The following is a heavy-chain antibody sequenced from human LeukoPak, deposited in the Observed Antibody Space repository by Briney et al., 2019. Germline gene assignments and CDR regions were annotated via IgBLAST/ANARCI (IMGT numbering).Heavy chain of an antibody. Sequence: GGSLRLSCAASGFTFSNYGMHWVRQAPGKGLEWVAVIWYDGSNKYCSDSVKGRFTISRDNSKNTLYLQMNSLRAEDTAVYYCASINYYDSSGYPDYWGQGTLVTVSS. J-gene: IGHJ4*02. D-gene: IGHD3-22*01. CDR3: ASINYYDSSGYPDY. V-gene: IGHV3-33*01. CDR1: GFTFSNYG. CDR2: IWYDGSNK.